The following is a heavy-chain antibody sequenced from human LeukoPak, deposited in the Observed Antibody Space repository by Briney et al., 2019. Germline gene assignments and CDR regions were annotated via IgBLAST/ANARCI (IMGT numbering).Heavy chain of an antibody. D-gene: IGHD3-9*01. J-gene: IGHJ6*02. V-gene: IGHV3-23*01. CDR1: GFTFSTYA. Sequence: GGSLRLSCAASGFTFSTYAMHWVRQAPGKGLEWVSVISGSGDSTYYADSVQGRFTIPRDTSKNTLFLQMNSLRAEDTAVYYCAKDGPSVRYFDWPLGAMDVWGQGTTVTVSS. CDR3: AKDGPSVRYFDWPLGAMDV. CDR2: ISGSGDST.